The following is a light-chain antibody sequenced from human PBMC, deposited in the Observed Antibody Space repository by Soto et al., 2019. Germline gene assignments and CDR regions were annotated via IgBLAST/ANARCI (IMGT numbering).Light chain of an antibody. CDR3: ISYTSDDVRYV. V-gene: IGLV2-14*01. CDR1: SSDVGIHDF. J-gene: IGLJ1*01. CDR2: EVS. Sequence: QSALTQPASVSGSPGQSITISCTGTSSDVGIHDFVSWYQHHPGRAPKLIVSEVSHRPSGVSNRFSGSKSGNTASLTISGLQSEDEADYYCISYTSDDVRYVFGTGTKLTVL.